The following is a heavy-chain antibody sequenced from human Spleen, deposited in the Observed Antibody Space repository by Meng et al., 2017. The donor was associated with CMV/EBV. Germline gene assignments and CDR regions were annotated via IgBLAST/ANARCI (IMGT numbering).Heavy chain of an antibody. CDR3: ARETGFYGSGSRLQKSYNWFDP. J-gene: IGHJ5*02. D-gene: IGHD3-10*01. CDR2: IYSSGIT. V-gene: IGHV4-30-4*01. Sequence: AYYWTWIRRPPGRGLEWIGYIYSSGITSYTPSLMRRLSISLDTSKNQFSLKLNSVTAADTAVYYCARETGFYGSGSRLQKSYNWFDPWGQGTLVTVSS. CDR1: AYY.